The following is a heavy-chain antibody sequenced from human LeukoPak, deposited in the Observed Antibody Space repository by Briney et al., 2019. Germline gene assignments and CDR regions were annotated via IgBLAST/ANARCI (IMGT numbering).Heavy chain of an antibody. V-gene: IGHV1-2*02. CDR1: GYTFTDYY. Sequence: GASVKVSCKASGYTFTDYYMHWVRQAPGQGFEWMGGINPNDGDTNYAQKFQGRVTMTRDTSISTAHMEVSRLRSDDTAVYYCARANFLYCSSTTCLFGYWGQGTLVTVSS. J-gene: IGHJ4*02. CDR3: ARANFLYCSSTTCLFGY. CDR2: INPNDGDT. D-gene: IGHD2-2*01.